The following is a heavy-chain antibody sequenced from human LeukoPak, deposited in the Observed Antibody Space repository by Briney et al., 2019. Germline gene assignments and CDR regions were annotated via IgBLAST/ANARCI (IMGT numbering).Heavy chain of an antibody. CDR2: INTNTGNP. V-gene: IGHV7-4-1*02. Sequence: ASVKVSCKASGYTFTGYYMHWVRQAPGQGLEWMGWINTNTGNPTYAQGFTGRFVFSLDTSVSTAYLQISSLKAEDTAVYYCAREGVGERIYNWFDPWGQGTLVTVSS. CDR3: AREGVGERIYNWFDP. D-gene: IGHD1-1*01. CDR1: GYTFTGYY. J-gene: IGHJ5*02.